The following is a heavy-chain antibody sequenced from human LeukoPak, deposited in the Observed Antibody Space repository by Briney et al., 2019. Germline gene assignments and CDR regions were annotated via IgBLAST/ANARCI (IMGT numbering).Heavy chain of an antibody. V-gene: IGHV1-8*03. CDR2: MNPNSGNT. CDR1: GYTFTSYD. J-gene: IGHJ5*02. D-gene: IGHD3-10*01. CDR3: ASGYGSGSYSDNWFDP. Sequence: ASVKVSCKASGYTFTSYDINWVRQATGQGLEWMGWMNPNSGNTGYAQKFQGRVTITRNASISTAYMELSSLRSEDTAVYYCASGYGSGSYSDNWFDPWGQGTLVTVSS.